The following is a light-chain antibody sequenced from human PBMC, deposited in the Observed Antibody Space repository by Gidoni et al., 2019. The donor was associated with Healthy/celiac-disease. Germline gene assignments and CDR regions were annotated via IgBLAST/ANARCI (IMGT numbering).Light chain of an antibody. J-gene: IGKJ4*01. CDR2: DAS. Sequence: DIHMTQSPSSLSASVGDRVTITCQASQDISNYLNWYQQKQGKAPKLLIYDASNVETGVPSRFSGSGAGTDFTFTISSLQTEDIAKYYCQQYDNLTPRLTFGGGTKVRSN. CDR3: QQYDNLTPRLT. V-gene: IGKV1-33*01. CDR1: QDISNY.